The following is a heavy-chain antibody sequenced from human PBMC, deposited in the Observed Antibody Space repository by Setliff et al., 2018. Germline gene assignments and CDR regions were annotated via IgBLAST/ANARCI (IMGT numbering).Heavy chain of an antibody. V-gene: IGHV4-4*02. Sequence: SETLSLTCAVSGGSISSSNWWSWVRQPPGKGLEWIGEIYHSGSTYYNPSLKSRVTISVDTSKNQFSLKLSSVTAADTAVYYCARGWGSNDGYYYYGMDVWGQGTTVTVSS. CDR3: ARGWGSNDGYYYYGMDV. D-gene: IGHD4-4*01. J-gene: IGHJ6*02. CDR2: IYHSGST. CDR1: GGSISSSNW.